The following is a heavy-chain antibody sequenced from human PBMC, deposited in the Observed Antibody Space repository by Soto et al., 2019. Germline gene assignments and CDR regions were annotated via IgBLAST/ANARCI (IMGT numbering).Heavy chain of an antibody. CDR3: AGASDSTWYNWLDP. D-gene: IGHD4-4*01. CDR2: IIPTFGTT. CDR1: GGNFSSNG. V-gene: IGHV1-69*13. J-gene: IGHJ5*02. Sequence: SVKVSCKAPGGNFSSNGIRWVRQAPGQGLEFMGGIIPTFGTTNCAHKLRGRVTITADESTGTAYKELSSLRSDDTAVYYCAGASDSTWYNWLDPWGQGTLVTVSS.